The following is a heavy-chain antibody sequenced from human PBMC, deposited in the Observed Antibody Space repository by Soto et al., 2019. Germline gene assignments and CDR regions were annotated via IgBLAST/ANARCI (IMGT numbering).Heavy chain of an antibody. J-gene: IGHJ5*02. CDR3: AKGSSRYSSSSPRYNWFDP. D-gene: IGHD6-6*01. CDR1: GFTFSSYA. Sequence: VQLLESGGGLVQPGGSLRLSCAASGFTFSSYAMSWVRQAPGKGLEWVSAISGSGGSTYYADSVKGRFTISRDNSKNTLYLQMNSLRAEDTAVYYCAKGSSRYSSSSPRYNWFDPWGQGTLVTVSS. V-gene: IGHV3-23*01. CDR2: ISGSGGST.